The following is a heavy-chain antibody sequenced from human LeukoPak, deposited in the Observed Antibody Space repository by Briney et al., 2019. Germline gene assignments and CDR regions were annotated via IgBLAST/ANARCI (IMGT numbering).Heavy chain of an antibody. CDR3: ARVLSDRFAIFGVVIDTFDI. J-gene: IGHJ3*02. CDR1: GGSITGHY. CDR2: IYTTGST. V-gene: IGHV4-4*07. Sequence: SETLSLTCTVSGGSITGHYWSWIRQPAGKGLEWIGRIYTTGSTNYNPSLKSRVTMSVDTSKNQFSLKLSSVTAADTAVYYCARVLSDRFAIFGVVIDTFDIWGQGTMVTVSS. D-gene: IGHD3-3*01.